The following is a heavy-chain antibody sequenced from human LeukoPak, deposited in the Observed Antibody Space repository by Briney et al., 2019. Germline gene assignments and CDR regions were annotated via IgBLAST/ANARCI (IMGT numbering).Heavy chain of an antibody. CDR2: INPNSGGT. CDR3: ARVKDSSGYSNWFDP. V-gene: IGHV1-2*04. Sequence: ASVKVSCKASGYTFTGYYMHWVRQAHGQGLEWMGWINPNSGGTNYAQKFQGWVTMTTDTSISTAYMELSRLRSDDTAVYYCARVKDSSGYSNWFDPWGQGTLVTVSS. J-gene: IGHJ5*02. D-gene: IGHD3-22*01. CDR1: GYTFTGYY.